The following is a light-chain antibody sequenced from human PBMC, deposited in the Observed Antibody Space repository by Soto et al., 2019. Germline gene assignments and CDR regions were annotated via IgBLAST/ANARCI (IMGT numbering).Light chain of an antibody. J-gene: IGLJ3*02. CDR3: SSYTSSSPKV. CDR2: AVS. Sequence: QSALTQPASVSGSPGQSITISCTGTSSDVGGYKYVSCYQQHPRKAPKLMIYAVSNRPSGVSNRVSGSKSGNTASLTVSVLQAEDEADYYCSSYTSSSPKVFGGGTKLTVL. CDR1: SSDVGGYKY. V-gene: IGLV2-14*01.